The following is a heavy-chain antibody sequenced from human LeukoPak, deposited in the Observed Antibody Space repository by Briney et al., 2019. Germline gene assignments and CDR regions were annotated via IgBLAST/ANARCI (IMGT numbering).Heavy chain of an antibody. CDR1: GYSISSGHY. D-gene: IGHD6-13*01. CDR3: ARGYIAAAFYDAFDI. J-gene: IGHJ3*02. CDR2: MYHSGST. V-gene: IGHV4-38-2*02. Sequence: SETLSLTCTVSGYSISSGHYWGWIRQPPGKGLEWIGSMYHSGSTYYNPSLKSRVTISVYTSKNQFSLKLSSVTAADTALYYCARGYIAAAFYDAFDIWGQGTMVTVSS.